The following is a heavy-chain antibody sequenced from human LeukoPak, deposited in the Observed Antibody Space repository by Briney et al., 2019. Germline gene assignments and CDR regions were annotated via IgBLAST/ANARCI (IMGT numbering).Heavy chain of an antibody. CDR3: ARNFEQQPWEFQH. CDR1: GYSFTSYW. V-gene: IGHV5-51*01. D-gene: IGHD6-13*01. CDR2: IYPGDSDT. Sequence: GESLKISCKGSGYSFTSYWIGWVRQMPGKGLEWMGIIYPGDSDTRYSPSFQGRVTISADKSISTAYLQWSSLKASDTAMYYCARNFEQQPWEFQHWGQGTLVTVSS. J-gene: IGHJ1*01.